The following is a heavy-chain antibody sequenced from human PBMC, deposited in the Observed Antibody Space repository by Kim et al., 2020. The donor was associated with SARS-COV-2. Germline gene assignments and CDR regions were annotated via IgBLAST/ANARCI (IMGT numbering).Heavy chain of an antibody. CDR1: GFNFGVHV. CDR2: VTPGSSYI. D-gene: IGHD5-12*01. V-gene: IGHV3-21*01. Sequence: GGSLRLSCSASGFNFGVHVIHWVRQAPGRGLEWVSLVTPGSSYIHYADSVKGRFTISRDNCKNSLWLQMSSLALDDTAVYYCTRGGGYDSTYWGQGILVTVSS. CDR3: TRGGGYDSTY. J-gene: IGHJ4*02.